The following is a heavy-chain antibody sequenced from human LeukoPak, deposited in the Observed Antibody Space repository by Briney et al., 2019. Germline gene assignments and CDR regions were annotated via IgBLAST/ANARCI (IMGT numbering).Heavy chain of an antibody. Sequence: RGSLRLSCAAPVVTFSSSAMHWVRQAPRKGLEWGAVILYDGSNKYYADSVKGHFTISRDNSRNPLYLQITSRRAEHTAVYYCAKDQRAVPGRAFDYWGPGAKVTASS. CDR2: ILYDGSNK. CDR1: VVTFSSSA. V-gene: IGHV3-33*06. J-gene: IGHJ3*01. CDR3: AKDQRAVPGRAFDY. D-gene: IGHD6-19*01.